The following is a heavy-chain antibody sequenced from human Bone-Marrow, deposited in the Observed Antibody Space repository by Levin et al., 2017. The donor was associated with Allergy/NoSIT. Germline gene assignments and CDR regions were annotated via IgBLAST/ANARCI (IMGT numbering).Heavy chain of an antibody. CDR1: GFTFSNYG. D-gene: IGHD6-19*01. J-gene: IGHJ4*02. Sequence: GGSLRLSCAASGFTFSNYGMHWVRQAPGKGLEWVAIISYDGSHTFYGESVKGRFTISRDNSKNTLYLEMNNVRAEDRAVYYCAKDHERYSSGWGFDQWGQGSLVAVSS. CDR3: AKDHERYSSGWGFDQ. CDR2: ISYDGSHT. V-gene: IGHV3-30*18.